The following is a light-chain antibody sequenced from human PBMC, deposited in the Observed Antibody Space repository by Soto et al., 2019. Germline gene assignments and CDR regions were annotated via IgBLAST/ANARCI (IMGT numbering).Light chain of an antibody. Sequence: QSALTQPASVSGSPGQSITISCTGTSSDVGGYNYVSWYQQHPGKAPKLMIYDVSNRPSGVSNRFSGSKSGNTASLTISGLQADDEADYYCCSYTSSSVVFGGGTKLTVL. CDR1: SSDVGGYNY. J-gene: IGLJ2*01. CDR3: CSYTSSSVV. CDR2: DVS. V-gene: IGLV2-14*01.